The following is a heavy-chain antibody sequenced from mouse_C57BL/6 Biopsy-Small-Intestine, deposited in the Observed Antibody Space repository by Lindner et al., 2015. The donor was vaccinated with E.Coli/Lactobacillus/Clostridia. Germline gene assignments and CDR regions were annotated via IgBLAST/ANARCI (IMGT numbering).Heavy chain of an antibody. CDR3: ARWDDGYYVGGFAY. J-gene: IGHJ3*01. Sequence: VQLQESGAELVGPGTSVTVSCKASGYAFTNYLIEWVKQRPGQGLEWVGVINPGRGVTNNNEKFKGKAILTADKSSSTAYMQLSSLTSEDSAVYFCARWDDGYYVGGFAYWGQGTLVTVSA. CDR2: INPGRGVT. D-gene: IGHD2-3*01. CDR1: GYAFTNYL. V-gene: IGHV1-54*01.